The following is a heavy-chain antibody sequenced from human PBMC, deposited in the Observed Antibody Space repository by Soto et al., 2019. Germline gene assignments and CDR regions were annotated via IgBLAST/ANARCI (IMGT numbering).Heavy chain of an antibody. D-gene: IGHD3-22*01. CDR3: ALRSMAVVPEY. V-gene: IGHV4-59*01. CDR2: LYYGRSA. J-gene: IGHJ4*02. Sequence: QVQLQESGPGLVKPSENLSLTWAVSGDSISSYYCMWIRQPPGKGLESIGYLYYGRSANYNPSLKRRVTLSVDTSTNQCSLTLSSMTAADTAVYYCALRSMAVVPEYWCQGTLVTVSS. CDR1: GDSISSYY.